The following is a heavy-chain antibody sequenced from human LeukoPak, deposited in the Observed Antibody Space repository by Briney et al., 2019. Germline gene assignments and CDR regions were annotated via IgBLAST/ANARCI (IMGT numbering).Heavy chain of an antibody. V-gene: IGHV3-66*01. CDR3: ARGTATSSQPFDY. D-gene: IGHD2-21*02. CDR1: GFTFSSYA. Sequence: TGGSLRLSCAASGFTFSSYAMSWVRQAPGKGLEWVSVIQSGGSTYYADSVKGRFTISRDSSKNMLFLQMNSLTAEDTAVYYCARGTATSSQPFDYWGQGTLVTVSS. J-gene: IGHJ4*02. CDR2: IQSGGST.